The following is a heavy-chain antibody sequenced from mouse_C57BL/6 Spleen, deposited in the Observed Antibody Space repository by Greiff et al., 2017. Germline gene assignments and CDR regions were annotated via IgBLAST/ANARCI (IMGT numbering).Heavy chain of an antibody. CDR1: GFTFSSYA. V-gene: IGHV5-9-1*02. J-gene: IGHJ2*01. CDR2: ISSGGDYL. CDR3: TRRTYDVYYLDY. Sequence: DVQLVESGEGLVKPGGSLKLSCAASGFTFSSYAMSWVRQTPEKRLEWVAYISSGGDYLYYADTVKGRFTISRDNARNTLYLQMSSLKSEDTAMYYCTRRTYDVYYLDYWGQGTTLTVSS. D-gene: IGHD2-3*01.